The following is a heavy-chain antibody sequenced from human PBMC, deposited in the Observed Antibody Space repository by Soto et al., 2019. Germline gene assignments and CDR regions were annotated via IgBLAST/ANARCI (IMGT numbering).Heavy chain of an antibody. CDR2: IKSDGGST. D-gene: IGHD6-19*01. CDR1: GFTFSSSW. J-gene: IGHJ4*02. V-gene: IGHV3-74*01. Sequence: EVQLVESGGGLVQPGGSLRLSCAASGFTFSSSWMHWVRHAPGKGLEWVSRIKSDGGSTTYADSVKGRFTISRDNAKNTLYLQKNSLRAEDTAVYYCARVGSGWYFDWGQGTLVTVSS. CDR3: ARVGSGWYFD.